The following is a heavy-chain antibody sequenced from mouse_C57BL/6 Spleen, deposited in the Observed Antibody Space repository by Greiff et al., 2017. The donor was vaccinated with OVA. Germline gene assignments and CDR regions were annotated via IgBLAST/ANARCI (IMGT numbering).Heavy chain of an antibody. D-gene: IGHD2-1*01. CDR1: GYSITSGYY. Sequence: VQLKESGPGLVKPSQSLSLTCSVTGYSITSGYYWNWIRQFPGNKLEWMGYLSYDGSNNYNPSLKNRISITRDTSKNQFFLKLNSVTTEDTATYYCARGGGNSFAYWGQGTLVTVSA. CDR2: LSYDGSN. J-gene: IGHJ3*01. CDR3: ARGGGNSFAY. V-gene: IGHV3-6*01.